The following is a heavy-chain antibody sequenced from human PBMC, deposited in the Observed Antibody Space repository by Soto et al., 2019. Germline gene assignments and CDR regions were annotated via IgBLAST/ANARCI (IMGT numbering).Heavy chain of an antibody. CDR3: ARGGYFDSSNYLAY. CDR1: GYTFTSEG. D-gene: IGHD3-22*01. CDR2: INPGNGNT. Sequence: SVKHSSKDSGYTFTSEGLSWVHQAPGRGLEWMGWINPGNGNTKYSQQFQGRVIIDRDTSASTAYMELSSLRSEDTAVYYCARGGYFDSSNYLAYWGLGTLVTVSS. J-gene: IGHJ4*02. V-gene: IGHV1-3*01.